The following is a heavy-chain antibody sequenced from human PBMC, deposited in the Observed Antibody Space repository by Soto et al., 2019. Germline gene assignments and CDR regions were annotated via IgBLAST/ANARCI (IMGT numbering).Heavy chain of an antibody. CDR3: ARERGGYKHFDY. J-gene: IGHJ4*02. CDR2: INTYNGNI. D-gene: IGHD1-26*01. V-gene: IGHV1-18*01. Sequence: QVQLVQSGAEVKKPGASVKVSCKVSGYTFTSYGISWVRQAPGQGLEWMGWINTYNGNINYAQKLQGRVTMTTDTSTSTAYMELRSLRSDDTALYYCARERGGYKHFDYWGQGTLVTVSS. CDR1: GYTFTSYG.